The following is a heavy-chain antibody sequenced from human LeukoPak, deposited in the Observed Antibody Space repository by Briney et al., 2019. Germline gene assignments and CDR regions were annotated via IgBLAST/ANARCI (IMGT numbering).Heavy chain of an antibody. D-gene: IGHD6-13*01. Sequence: GGSLRLACVASGFTFSRHDMNWVRQAPGKGLEWVAVISYDGSNKYYADSVKGRFTISRDNSKNTLYLQMNSLRTEDTAVYYCAKGVSSSWSNDAFDIWGQGTMVTVSS. CDR3: AKGVSSSWSNDAFDI. CDR1: GFTFSRHD. J-gene: IGHJ3*02. CDR2: ISYDGSNK. V-gene: IGHV3-30*18.